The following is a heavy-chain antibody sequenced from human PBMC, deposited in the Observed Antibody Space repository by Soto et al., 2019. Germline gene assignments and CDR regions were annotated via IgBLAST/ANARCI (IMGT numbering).Heavy chain of an antibody. CDR2: IWSDGSNE. V-gene: IGHV3-33*01. Sequence: QVQLVESGGGVVQPGGSLRLSCAASEFTFSRHGMHWVRQAPGKGLQWVGVIWSDGSNERYADSVKGRFTISRDNSKNTLYLQMNSPRAEDTAVYYCARESTFGENNHNYMDVWGTGITVTVSS. CDR1: EFTFSRHG. J-gene: IGHJ6*03. D-gene: IGHD3-10*01. CDR3: ARESTFGENNHNYMDV.